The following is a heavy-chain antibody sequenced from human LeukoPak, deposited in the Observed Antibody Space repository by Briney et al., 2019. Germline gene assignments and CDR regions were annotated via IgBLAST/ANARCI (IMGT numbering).Heavy chain of an antibody. Sequence: GGSLRLSCAASGFTFSSFEVNWVRQAPGNGLEWISHISHTFDIKYADSVKGRFTISRDNAKNSQYLQMTSLRAQDTGIYYCARSSGSYRPFDSWGQGTLVIVSS. D-gene: IGHD3-22*01. CDR1: GFTFSSFE. CDR3: ARSSGSYRPFDS. J-gene: IGHJ4*02. CDR2: ISHTFDI. V-gene: IGHV3-48*03.